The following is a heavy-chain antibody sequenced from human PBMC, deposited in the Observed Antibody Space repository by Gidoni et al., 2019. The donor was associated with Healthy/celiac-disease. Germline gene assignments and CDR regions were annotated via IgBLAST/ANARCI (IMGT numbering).Heavy chain of an antibody. CDR1: GGSVSSGRYY. V-gene: IGHV4-61*01. Sequence: QVQPQESGPGLVKPEETLSLTCTVSGGSVSSGRYYWIWIRQPPGKGLEWIGYIYYSWSTNYNPSLKSRVTISVDTSKNQFSLKLSSVTAADTAVYYCARGVQLERRCDQFDYWGQGTLVTVSS. D-gene: IGHD1-1*01. CDR3: ARGVQLERRCDQFDY. CDR2: IYYSWST. J-gene: IGHJ4*02.